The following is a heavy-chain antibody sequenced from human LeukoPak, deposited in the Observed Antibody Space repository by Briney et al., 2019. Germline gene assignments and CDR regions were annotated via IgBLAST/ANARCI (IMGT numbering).Heavy chain of an antibody. Sequence: SETLSLTCTVSGGSISSYYCSWTRQSPGKGLEWIGYIHYSGSTVYNPSLKSRVTMSIDTSKNQFSLNLSSVTAADTAVYYCARTGSTGGYWGQGTLVTVSS. CDR2: IHYSGST. V-gene: IGHV4-59*13. J-gene: IGHJ4*02. D-gene: IGHD1-1*01. CDR1: GGSISSYY. CDR3: ARTGSTGGY.